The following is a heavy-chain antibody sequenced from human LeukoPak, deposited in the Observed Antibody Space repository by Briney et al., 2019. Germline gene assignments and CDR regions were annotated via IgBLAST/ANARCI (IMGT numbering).Heavy chain of an antibody. Sequence: GGSLRLSCTGSGFTFGHYALAWVRQAPGKGLEWLGFIRRQAYGMTIEYAASVKGRFSISRDNSKSIADRQINSLKTEDTAVYYCARGGDFGVPAPLGIDAFDIWGQGTMVTVSS. CDR3: ARGGDFGVPAPLGIDAFDI. CDR1: GFTFGHYA. V-gene: IGHV3-49*04. CDR2: IRRQAYGMTI. J-gene: IGHJ3*02. D-gene: IGHD2-2*01.